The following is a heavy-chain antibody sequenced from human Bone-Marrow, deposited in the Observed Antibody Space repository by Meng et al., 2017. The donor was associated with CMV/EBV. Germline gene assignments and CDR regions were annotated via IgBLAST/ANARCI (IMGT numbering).Heavy chain of an antibody. CDR3: ATITPYCSGGSCSHFDY. V-gene: IGHV3-53*01. CDR2: IYSGGGT. J-gene: IGHJ4*02. Sequence: GGSLRLSCAASGFIVSSNYINWVRQAPGKGLEWVSIIYSGGGTYYADSVKGRFTISRDKSKNTVYLQMNSLRAEDTAVYYCATITPYCSGGSCSHFDYWGQGTRVTGSS. CDR1: GFIVSSNY. D-gene: IGHD2-15*01.